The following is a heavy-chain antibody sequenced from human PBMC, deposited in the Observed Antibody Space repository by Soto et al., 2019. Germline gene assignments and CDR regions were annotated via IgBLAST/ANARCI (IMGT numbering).Heavy chain of an antibody. D-gene: IGHD3-16*01. CDR2: IYYIGTT. V-gene: IGHV4-61*01. CDR1: DGSVNTGNYY. CDR3: AREEKQLSRYGGDFDY. J-gene: IGHJ4*02. Sequence: QVQLQESGPGLVKPSETLSLTCSVSDGSVNTGNYYWSWIRQPRGKGLEWIGHIYYIGTTNYHPSLKSRVTISVDTAKNQFSLKVASVTAADTAVYFCAREEKQLSRYGGDFDYWGQGILVTVSS.